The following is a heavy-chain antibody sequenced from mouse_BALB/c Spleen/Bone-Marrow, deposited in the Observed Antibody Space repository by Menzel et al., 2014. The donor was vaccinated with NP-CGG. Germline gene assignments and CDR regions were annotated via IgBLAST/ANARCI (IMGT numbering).Heavy chain of an antibody. Sequence: DLVKPGASVKLSRKASGYTFXSYWINWIKQRPGQGLEWIGRIAPGSGSTYYNEMFKGKATLTVDTSSSTVYIQLSSLSSEDSAVYFCARESYYYENYAMDYWGQGTSVTVSS. CDR1: GYTFXSYW. CDR2: IAPGSGST. D-gene: IGHD1-1*01. J-gene: IGHJ4*01. V-gene: IGHV1S41*01. CDR3: ARESYYYENYAMDY.